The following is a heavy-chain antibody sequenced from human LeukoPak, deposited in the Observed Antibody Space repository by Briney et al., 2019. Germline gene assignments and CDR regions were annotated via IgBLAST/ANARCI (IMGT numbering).Heavy chain of an antibody. V-gene: IGHV3-23*01. CDR3: AKVWFGELAYFDH. CDR1: GFTFSSYA. Sequence: GGSLRLSCAASGFTFSSYAMTWVRQAPGKGLEWVSAIGGRGGTTYYADPVKGRFTISRDNSKNTLYLQMNSLRAEDTAVYYCAKVWFGELAYFDHWGQGTLVTVSS. CDR2: IGGRGGTT. D-gene: IGHD3-10*01. J-gene: IGHJ4*02.